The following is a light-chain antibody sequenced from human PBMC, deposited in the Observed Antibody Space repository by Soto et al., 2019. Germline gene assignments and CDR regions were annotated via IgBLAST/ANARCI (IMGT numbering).Light chain of an antibody. V-gene: IGKV3-20*01. J-gene: IGKJ3*01. CDR1: QSVRSSY. CDR2: GAS. Sequence: EVVLTQSPGTLSLSPGERATLSCRASQSVRSSYLAWYQHKPGQAPRLLIYGASTRASGIPDRFSGGGSGTDFTLTISRLEPEDFAVYYCQRYGRSPPWFTFGPGTKVDI. CDR3: QRYGRSPPWFT.